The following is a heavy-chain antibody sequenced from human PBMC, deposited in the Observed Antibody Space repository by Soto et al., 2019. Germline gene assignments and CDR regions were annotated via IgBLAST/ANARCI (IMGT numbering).Heavy chain of an antibody. D-gene: IGHD2-2*02. Sequence: SETLSLTCLVSGYSITSDFYWGWIREPPGKGLEWIGSIYHSGTTYSDPSLKSRLTISVDTSKNQFSLMLTSVTAADTAVYYCVRIGRESTSFYSCCGSWGQGSLVTVSS. V-gene: IGHV4-38-2*01. CDR3: VRIGRESTSFYSCCGS. CDR1: GYSITSDFY. CDR2: IYHSGTT. J-gene: IGHJ5*02.